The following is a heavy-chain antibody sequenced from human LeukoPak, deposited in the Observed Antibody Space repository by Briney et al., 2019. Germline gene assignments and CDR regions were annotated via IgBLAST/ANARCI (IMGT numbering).Heavy chain of an antibody. J-gene: IGHJ4*02. Sequence: PGGSLRLSCAASGFSFNSYSMNWVRQAPGKGLEWISYITGSGSDRVYKMYGDSVRGRFTISRDDAKKSLYLQMTSLRAEDTAVYYCTRDGGYSGFDFDYWGRGVLVTVSS. CDR3: TRDGGYSGFDFDY. CDR1: GFSFNSYS. CDR2: ITGSGSDRV. V-gene: IGHV3-21*05. D-gene: IGHD5-12*01.